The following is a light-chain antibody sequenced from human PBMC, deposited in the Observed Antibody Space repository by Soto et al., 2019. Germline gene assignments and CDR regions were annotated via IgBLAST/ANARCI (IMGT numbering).Light chain of an antibody. CDR3: QQSYRFPQT. CDR2: AAS. Sequence: DVQMTQSPSSLSASVGDSLTLTCRASQTVTSYLNWYQQKPGKAPKLLIYAASTLQSGVPSRFSGSGSGTEFTLTIISLQPEDFATYYCQQSYRFPQTFGRGTKVEVK. CDR1: QTVTSY. J-gene: IGKJ1*01. V-gene: IGKV1-39*01.